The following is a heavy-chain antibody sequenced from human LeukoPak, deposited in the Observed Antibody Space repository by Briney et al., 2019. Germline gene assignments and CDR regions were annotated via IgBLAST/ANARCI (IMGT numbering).Heavy chain of an antibody. D-gene: IGHD5-18*01. V-gene: IGHV4-39*01. CDR3: ARHNRGYSYGTFDY. CDR2: IYYSGST. J-gene: IGHJ4*02. Sequence: SETLSLTCTVSGGSISSSVYYWGWIRQPPGKGLEWIGSIYYSGSTYYNASLKSRVTISVDTSKNQFSLKLSSVTAADTAVYYCARHNRGYSYGTFDYWGQGPLVTVSS. CDR1: GGSISSSVYY.